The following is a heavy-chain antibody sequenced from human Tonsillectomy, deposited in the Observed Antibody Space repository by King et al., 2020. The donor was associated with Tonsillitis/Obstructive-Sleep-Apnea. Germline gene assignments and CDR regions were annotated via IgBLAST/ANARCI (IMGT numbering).Heavy chain of an antibody. V-gene: IGHV5-10-1*01. D-gene: IGHD5-12*01. CDR1: GYSFTSYW. Sequence: QLVQSGAEVKEPGESLRISCKGSGYSFTSYWINWVRQMPGEGLEWMGRIDPSDSYTNYSPSFQGHVTFSVDKSISTAHLQWSSLRASDNAMYYCARGGIGYDFAFDIWGQGTMVTVSS. CDR2: IDPSDSYT. J-gene: IGHJ3*02. CDR3: ARGGIGYDFAFDI.